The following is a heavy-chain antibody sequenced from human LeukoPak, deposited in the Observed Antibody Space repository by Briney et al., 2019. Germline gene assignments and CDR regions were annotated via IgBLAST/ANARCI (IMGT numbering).Heavy chain of an antibody. J-gene: IGHJ6*03. CDR2: INHSGST. Sequence: PSDTLSLTCAVYGGSFSGYYWSWIRQPPGKGLEWIGEINHSGSTNYNPSLKSRVTISVDTSKNQFSLKLSSVTAADTAVYYCARHWKVGKYYYGSGPYNYYMDVWGKGTTVTVSS. V-gene: IGHV4-34*01. CDR1: GGSFSGYY. CDR3: ARHWKVGKYYYGSGPYNYYMDV. D-gene: IGHD3-10*01.